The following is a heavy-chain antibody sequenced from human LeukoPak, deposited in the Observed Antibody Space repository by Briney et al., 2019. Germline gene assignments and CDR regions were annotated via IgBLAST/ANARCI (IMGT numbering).Heavy chain of an antibody. Sequence: ASVKVSCKASGYTFTSYDINWVRQATGQGLEWMGWMNPNSGNTGYAQKFQGRVTMTRNTSISTAYMELSSLRSEATAVYYCARGLTGYCSGGSCLGFDYWGQGTLVTVSS. V-gene: IGHV1-8*01. D-gene: IGHD2-15*01. CDR1: GYTFTSYD. CDR2: MNPNSGNT. CDR3: ARGLTGYCSGGSCLGFDY. J-gene: IGHJ4*02.